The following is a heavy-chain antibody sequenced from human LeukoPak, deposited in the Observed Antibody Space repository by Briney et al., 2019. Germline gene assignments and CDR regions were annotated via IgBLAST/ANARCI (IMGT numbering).Heavy chain of an antibody. V-gene: IGHV3-30*02. CDR3: AVGESRYNWNYSQFDY. CDR2: IRYDGSNK. J-gene: IGHJ4*02. CDR1: GFTFSSYG. Sequence: PGGSLRLSCAASGFTFSSYGMHWVRQAPGKGLEWVAFIRYDGSNKYYADSVKGRFTISRDNSKNTLYLQMNSLRAEDTAVYYCAVGESRYNWNYSQFDYWGQGTLVTVSS. D-gene: IGHD1-7*01.